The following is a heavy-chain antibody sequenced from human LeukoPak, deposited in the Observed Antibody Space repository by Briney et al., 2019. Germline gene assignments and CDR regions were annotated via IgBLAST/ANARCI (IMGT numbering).Heavy chain of an antibody. CDR3: TKDPNGDYIGAFDP. V-gene: IGHV3-23*01. CDR1: GLTFSNYA. D-gene: IGHD4-17*01. CDR2: IRGDGGGA. Sequence: GGSLRLSCAAPGLTFSNYAMTWVRQAPGKGLEWVSSIRGDGGGAVYTDSVKGRFTTSRDSSKNMLYLQMNSLRAEDTALYYCTKDPNGDYIGAFDPWGQGTLVTVSS. J-gene: IGHJ5*02.